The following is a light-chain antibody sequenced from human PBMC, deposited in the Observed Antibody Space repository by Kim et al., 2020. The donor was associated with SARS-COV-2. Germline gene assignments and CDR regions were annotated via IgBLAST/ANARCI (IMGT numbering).Light chain of an antibody. J-gene: IGKJ4*01. CDR1: QGIRNW. Sequence: DIQMTQSPCSVSASVGDRVTITCRASQGIRNWLVWYQQKPNKDPKLLISFASALQSGVPSRFSGSGSGTEFTLTISSLQPEDFATYYCQQSDSFPLTFGGGTKVDIK. CDR2: FAS. CDR3: QQSDSFPLT. V-gene: IGKV1-12*01.